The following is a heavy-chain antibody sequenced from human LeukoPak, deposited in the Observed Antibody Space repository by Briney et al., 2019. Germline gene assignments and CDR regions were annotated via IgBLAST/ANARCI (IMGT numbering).Heavy chain of an antibody. CDR1: GYTFTGYY. CDR2: INPNSGGT. D-gene: IGHD2-2*01. CDR3: AMVGYCSSTSCDAPYYYYMDV. V-gene: IGHV1-2*02. Sequence: ASVKVSCKASGYTFTGYYMHWVRQAPGQGLEWMGWINPNSGGTNYAQKFQGRVTMTRDTSISTAYMELSRLRSDDTAVYYCAMVGYCSSTSCDAPYYYYMDVWGKGTTVTVSS. J-gene: IGHJ6*03.